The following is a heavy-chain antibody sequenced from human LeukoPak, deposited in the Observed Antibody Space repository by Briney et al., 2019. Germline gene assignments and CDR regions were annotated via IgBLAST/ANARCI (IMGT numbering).Heavy chain of an antibody. CDR3: ARAPPYYYDSSGYGDDAFDI. Sequence: PSETLSLTCAVYGGSFSGCYWSWIRQPPGKGLEWIGEINHSGSTNYNPSLKSRVTISVDTSKNQFSLKLSSVTTADTAVYYCARAPPYYYDSSGYGDDAFDIWGQGTMVTVSS. V-gene: IGHV4-34*01. D-gene: IGHD3-22*01. CDR1: GGSFSGCY. CDR2: INHSGST. J-gene: IGHJ3*02.